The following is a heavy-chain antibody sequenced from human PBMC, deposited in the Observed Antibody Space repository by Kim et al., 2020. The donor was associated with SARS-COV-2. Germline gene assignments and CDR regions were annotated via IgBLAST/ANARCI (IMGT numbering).Heavy chain of an antibody. J-gene: IGHJ4*02. CDR2: T. Sequence: TNSTPSLKSRVTISVDKSKNQFSLKLSSVTAADTAVYYCASGAWVIAFDYWGQGTLVTVSS. D-gene: IGHD3-22*01. V-gene: IGHV4-4*02. CDR3: ASGAWVIAFDY.